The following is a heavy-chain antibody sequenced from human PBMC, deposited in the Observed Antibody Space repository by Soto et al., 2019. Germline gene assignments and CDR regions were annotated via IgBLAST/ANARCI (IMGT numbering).Heavy chain of an antibody. Sequence: EVQLLQSGGGLAQPGTSLRLSCAASGFTFKYYAMTWVRQAPGKGLAWVSTISGSGDKTDYADSVKGRFRVSRDNSKATLYLQMDSLRADDTALYYCARESKWYGGQYFQDWGQGTLVTVSS. CDR1: GFTFKYYA. D-gene: IGHD2-8*01. CDR2: ISGSGDKT. J-gene: IGHJ1*01. V-gene: IGHV3-23*01. CDR3: ARESKWYGGQYFQD.